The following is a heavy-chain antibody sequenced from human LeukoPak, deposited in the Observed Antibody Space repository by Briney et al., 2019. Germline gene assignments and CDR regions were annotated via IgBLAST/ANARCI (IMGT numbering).Heavy chain of an antibody. CDR2: IYYSGST. V-gene: IGHV4-31*03. J-gene: IGHJ5*02. CDR3: VRQRRGWFDP. CDR1: GGSISSGGYY. Sequence: SSETLSLTCTVSGGSISSGGYYWSWIRQHPGKGLEWIGYIYYSGSTYYNPSLKSRVTISVDTSKNQFSLKLSSVTAADTAVYYCVRQRRGWFDPWGQGTLVTVSS.